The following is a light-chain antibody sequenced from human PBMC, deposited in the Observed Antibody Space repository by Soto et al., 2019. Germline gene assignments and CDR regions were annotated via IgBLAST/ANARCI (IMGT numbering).Light chain of an antibody. J-gene: IGKJ1*01. Sequence: EIVMTQSPATLSVSPGERVTLSCRASQSVRNNLAWYQQKPGQAPRLLIYGASTRATGIPARFSGSGSGTEFTLTISGLQSEDFGVYYCQHYNNWPPWTFGQGTKVEIK. V-gene: IGKV3-15*01. CDR2: GAS. CDR1: QSVRNN. CDR3: QHYNNWPPWT.